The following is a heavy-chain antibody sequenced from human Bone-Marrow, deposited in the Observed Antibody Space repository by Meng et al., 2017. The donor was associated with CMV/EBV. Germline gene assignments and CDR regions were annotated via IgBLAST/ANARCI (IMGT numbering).Heavy chain of an antibody. V-gene: IGHV1-69*02. CDR2: IIPILGIA. CDR1: GGSFSSYT. Sequence: SVKVSCKASGGSFSSYTISWVRQAPGQGLEWMGRIIPILGIANYAQKFQGTVTITADKSTSTAYMELSSLRSEDTAVYDCARNGGHGYRYYYYGMDVWGQGTTVTVSS. J-gene: IGHJ6*02. D-gene: IGHD5-24*01. CDR3: ARNGGHGYRYYYYGMDV.